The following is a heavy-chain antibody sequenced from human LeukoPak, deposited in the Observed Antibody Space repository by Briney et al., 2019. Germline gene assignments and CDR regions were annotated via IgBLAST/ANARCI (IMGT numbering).Heavy chain of an antibody. J-gene: IGHJ4*02. CDR1: GATISSYY. CDR3: PRWYYSGWAFDY. V-gene: IGHV4-59*08. D-gene: IGHD6-19*01. CDR2: IHDSGST. Sequence: SESLSLAWTVAGATISSYYWNCVRQPPGKGLEWIGYIHDSGSTKYNPSLKSRVTISVDTSKNHFSLKLSSVTAADTAVYSCPRWYYSGWAFDYWGQGTLVTGSS.